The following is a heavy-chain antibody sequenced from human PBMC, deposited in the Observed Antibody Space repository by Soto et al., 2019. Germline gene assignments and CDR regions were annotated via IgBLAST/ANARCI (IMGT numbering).Heavy chain of an antibody. V-gene: IGHV5-51*01. CDR2: IYPGDSDT. D-gene: IGHD2-2*01. CDR1: GYSFTIHW. CDR3: ARSAVSTAIEGFDM. Sequence: GESLKISCKGSGYSFTIHWIAWVRQMPGKGLEWMGIIYPGDSDTRYSPSFQGQVTISADKSISTAYLQWRSLKASDSAMYYCARSAVSTAIEGFDMWGQGTTVTVSS. J-gene: IGHJ3*02.